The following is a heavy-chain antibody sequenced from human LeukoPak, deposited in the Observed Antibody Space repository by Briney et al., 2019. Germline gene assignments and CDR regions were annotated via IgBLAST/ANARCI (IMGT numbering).Heavy chain of an antibody. V-gene: IGHV1-8*01. CDR1: GYTFTSYD. Sequence: GASVKVSCKASGYTFTSYDINWVRQATGQGLEWMGWMNPNSGNTGYAQKFQGRVTMTRNTSISTAYMELSSLRSEDTAVYYCARAPRQWLYYYYYYGMDVWGQGTTVTVSS. J-gene: IGHJ6*02. CDR3: ARAPRQWLYYYYYYGMDV. D-gene: IGHD6-19*01. CDR2: MNPNSGNT.